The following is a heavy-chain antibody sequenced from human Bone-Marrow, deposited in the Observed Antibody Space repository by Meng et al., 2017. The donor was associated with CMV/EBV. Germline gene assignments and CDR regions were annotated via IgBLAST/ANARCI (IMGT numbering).Heavy chain of an antibody. CDR1: SISKGGYY. D-gene: IGHD2-15*01. Sequence: SISKGGYYWSWIRQHPGKGLEWIGNIYYSGSTYCNPSLKSRVTISVDTSKNQFSLKLSSVTAADTAVYYCARYFHCSGGSCYGLFDYWGQGTLVTVSS. V-gene: IGHV4-31*02. CDR2: IYYSGST. J-gene: IGHJ4*02. CDR3: ARYFHCSGGSCYGLFDY.